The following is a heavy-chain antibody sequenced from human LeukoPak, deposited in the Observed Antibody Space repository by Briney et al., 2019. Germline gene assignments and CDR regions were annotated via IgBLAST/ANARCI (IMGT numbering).Heavy chain of an antibody. CDR3: ASDLPRYCSSTSCYSDAFDI. D-gene: IGHD2-2*01. Sequence: ASVKVSCKPSGYTFTSYGISWVRQAAGHGLEWMGWSSAYNGNTDYAQKLQGRVTMTPDTSTTTAYIELRSLRSVDPAVEYCASDLPRYCSSTSCYSDAFDIWGQGTMITVSS. CDR1: GYTFTSYG. V-gene: IGHV1-18*01. J-gene: IGHJ3*02. CDR2: SSAYNGNT.